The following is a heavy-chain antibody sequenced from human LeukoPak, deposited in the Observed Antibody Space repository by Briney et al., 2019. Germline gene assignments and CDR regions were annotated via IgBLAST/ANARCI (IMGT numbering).Heavy chain of an antibody. CDR3: ARRFCSSVSCYDDDAFDV. CDR2: ISGYNGKI. Sequence: GASVRVSCKASGHTFVSYGISWVRQAPGQGLEWVGWISGYNGKINYAQKFQGRVTMTTDTSTSTAYLELRSLTSEDTAVYYCARRFCSSVSCYDDDAFDVWGQGTLVTVSS. D-gene: IGHD2-2*01. CDR1: GHTFVSYG. J-gene: IGHJ3*01. V-gene: IGHV1-18*01.